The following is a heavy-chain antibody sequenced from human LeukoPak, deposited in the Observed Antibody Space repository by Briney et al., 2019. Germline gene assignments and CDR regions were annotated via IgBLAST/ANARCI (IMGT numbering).Heavy chain of an antibody. D-gene: IGHD2-21*02. CDR3: AKDLERHIVVVTASAVDY. V-gene: IGHV3-30*02. J-gene: IGHJ4*02. CDR1: GFTFSSYG. Sequence: PGGSLRLSCAAYGFTFSSYGMHWVRQAPGKGLEWVAFIRYDGSNKYYADSVKGRFTISRDSSKNTLYLQMNNLTVEDTAVYYCAKDLERHIVVVTASAVDYWGQGTLVTVSS. CDR2: IRYDGSNK.